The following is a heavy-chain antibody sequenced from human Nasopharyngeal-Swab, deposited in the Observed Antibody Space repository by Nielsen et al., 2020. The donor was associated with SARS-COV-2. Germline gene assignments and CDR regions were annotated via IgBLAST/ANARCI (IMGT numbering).Heavy chain of an antibody. V-gene: IGHV3-15*01. Sequence: GESLKISCAASGFTFSNAWMSWVRQAPGKGLEWVGRIKSKTDGGTTDYAAPVKGRFTISRDDSKNTLYLQMNRLKTEDTAVYYCTTDLCSSTSCYGPFYYYYYGMDVWGQGTTVTVSS. CDR3: TTDLCSSTSCYGPFYYYYYGMDV. D-gene: IGHD2-2*01. J-gene: IGHJ6*02. CDR1: GFTFSNAW. CDR2: IKSKTDGGTT.